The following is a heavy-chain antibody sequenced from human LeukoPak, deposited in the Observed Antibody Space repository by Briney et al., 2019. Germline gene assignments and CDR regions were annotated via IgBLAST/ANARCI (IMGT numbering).Heavy chain of an antibody. J-gene: IGHJ6*03. V-gene: IGHV3-7*01. Sequence: GGSLRLSCAASGFTFSSYWMSWVRQAPGKGLEWVANIKQDGSEKYYVDSVKGRFTISRDNAKNSLYLQMNSLRAEDTAVYYCARDFYCSSTSCYFYCYYYMDVWGKGTTVTVSS. CDR3: ARDFYCSSTSCYFYCYYYMDV. CDR2: IKQDGSEK. CDR1: GFTFSSYW. D-gene: IGHD2-2*01.